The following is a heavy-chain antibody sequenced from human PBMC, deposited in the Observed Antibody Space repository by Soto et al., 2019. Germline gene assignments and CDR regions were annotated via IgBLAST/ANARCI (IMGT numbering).Heavy chain of an antibody. D-gene: IGHD2-2*01. J-gene: IGHJ4*02. CDR1: GFTFSSYA. CDR2: ISHDGSNK. CDR3: ARDRSMVVVVPGY. V-gene: IGHV3-30-3*01. Sequence: GGSLRLSCAASGFTFSSYAMHWVRQAPGKGLEWVALISHDGSNKYYADSVKGRFTISRDNPKNMLYLQMNSLRVDDTAVYYCARDRSMVVVVPGYWGQGSLVTVSP.